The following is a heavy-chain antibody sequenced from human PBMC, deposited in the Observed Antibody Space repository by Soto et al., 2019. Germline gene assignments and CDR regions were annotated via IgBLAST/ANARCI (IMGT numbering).Heavy chain of an antibody. V-gene: IGHV2-5*08. CDR2: IYWDDDK. Sequence: TLSLTCTVSGGSISSYYWSWIRQPPGKGLEWIALIYWDDDKRYSPSLKSRLTITKDTSKNQVVLTMTNMDPVDTATYYCAHRTLSSSWWNNWFDPSGQGTLVTVSS. CDR3: AHRTLSSSWWNNWFDP. J-gene: IGHJ5*02. CDR1: GGSISSYYW. D-gene: IGHD6-13*01.